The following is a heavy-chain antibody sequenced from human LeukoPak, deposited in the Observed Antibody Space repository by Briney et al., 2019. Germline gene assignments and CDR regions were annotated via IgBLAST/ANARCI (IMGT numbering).Heavy chain of an antibody. V-gene: IGHV3-23*01. CDR2: ISGDGGTT. CDR1: GFNFGYFA. Sequence: GFLRLSCKGSGFNFGYFAMSWFRQAPGKGLEWGSVISGDGGTTYYADSVKGRFTISRDNSKNTLYLQMDSLRAGDTALYYCAKDNSYSGSVYWGQGTLVTVSS. D-gene: IGHD1-26*01. J-gene: IGHJ4*02. CDR3: AKDNSYSGSVY.